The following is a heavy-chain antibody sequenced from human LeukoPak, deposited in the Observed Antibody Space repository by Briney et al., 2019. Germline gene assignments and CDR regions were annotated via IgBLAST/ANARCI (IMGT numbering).Heavy chain of an antibody. CDR2: IRYDGSNK. CDR3: AKGGDSSGYYPGY. D-gene: IGHD3-22*01. V-gene: IGHV3-30*02. CDR1: GFTFSSYG. Sequence: GGSLRLSCAASGFTFSSYGMHWVRQAPGEGLEWVAFIRYDGSNKYYADSVKGRFTISRDNSKNTLYLQMNSLRAEDTAVYYCAKGGDSSGYYPGYWGQGTLVTVSS. J-gene: IGHJ4*02.